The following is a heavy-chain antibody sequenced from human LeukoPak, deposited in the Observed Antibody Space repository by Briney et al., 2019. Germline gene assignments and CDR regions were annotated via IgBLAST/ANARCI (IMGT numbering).Heavy chain of an antibody. V-gene: IGHV3-53*01. D-gene: IGHD1-26*01. Sequence: PGGSLRLSCAASGFTVSSNYMSWVRQAPGKGLEWVSVIYSGGSTYYSDSVKGRFTISRDNSKNTLYLQMNSLRAEDTAVYYCARDPAGSYVYWGQGTLVTVSS. CDR1: GFTVSSNY. J-gene: IGHJ4*02. CDR2: IYSGGST. CDR3: ARDPAGSYVY.